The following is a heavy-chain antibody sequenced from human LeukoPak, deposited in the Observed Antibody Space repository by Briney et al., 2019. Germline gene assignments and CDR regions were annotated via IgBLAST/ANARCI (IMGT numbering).Heavy chain of an antibody. Sequence: SETLSLTCTVSGGSITSYYWSWIRQPPGKGLEWIGYIYYSGSTNYNPSLKSRVTISVDTSKNEFSLKLSSVTAADTAVYYCARFTSYGYYYDSSGYFDYWGQGTLVTVSS. CDR3: ARFTSYGYYYDSSGYFDY. J-gene: IGHJ4*02. V-gene: IGHV4-59*01. CDR1: GGSITSYY. D-gene: IGHD3-22*01. CDR2: IYYSGST.